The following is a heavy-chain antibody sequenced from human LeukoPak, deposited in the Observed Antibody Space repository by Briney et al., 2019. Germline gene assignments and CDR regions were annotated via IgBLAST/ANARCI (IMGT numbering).Heavy chain of an antibody. J-gene: IGHJ5*02. CDR3: ARVGYGDYSNWFDP. V-gene: IGHV4-59*01. D-gene: IGHD4-17*01. CDR2: IYYSGST. Sequence: PSETLSLTCTGSGGSISSYYWSWIRQPPGKGLEWIGYIYYSGSTNYNPSLKSRVTISVDTSKNQFSLKLSSVTAADTAVYYCARVGYGDYSNWFDPWGQGTLVTVSS. CDR1: GGSISSYY.